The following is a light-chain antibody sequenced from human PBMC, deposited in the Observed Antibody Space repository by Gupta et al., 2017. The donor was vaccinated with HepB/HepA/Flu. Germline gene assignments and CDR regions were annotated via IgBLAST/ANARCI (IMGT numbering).Light chain of an antibody. CDR3: GTWDSNLSVV. V-gene: IGLV1-51*02. CDR2: ENN. Sequence: QSLLTQPPSVSAPPGQKVTISCSGNSSNIGNNFVSWYQQLPGTAPKLLIYENNKRPSGIPDRFSASKSGTSATLGITGLQTGDEADYYCGTWDSNLSVVFGGGTKLTVL. CDR1: SSNIGNNF. J-gene: IGLJ2*01.